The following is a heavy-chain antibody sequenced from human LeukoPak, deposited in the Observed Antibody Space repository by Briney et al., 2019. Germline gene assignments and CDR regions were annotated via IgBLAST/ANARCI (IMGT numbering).Heavy chain of an antibody. V-gene: IGHV1-2*02. J-gene: IGHJ4*02. CDR1: GYTFTDYY. CDR3: ARDSGAEYYFDY. CDR2: INPNSGGT. Sequence: GASVKVSCKASGYTFTDYYMHWVRQAPGQGLEWMGWINPNSGGTNYAQKFQGRVTMTRDMSTSTVYMELSSLRSEDTAVYYCARDSGAEYYFDYWGQGTLVTVSS. D-gene: IGHD2-15*01.